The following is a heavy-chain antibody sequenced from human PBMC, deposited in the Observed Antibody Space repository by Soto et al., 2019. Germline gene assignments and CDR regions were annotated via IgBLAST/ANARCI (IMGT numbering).Heavy chain of an antibody. J-gene: IGHJ4*02. Sequence: QVQLQESGPGLVKPSGTLSLTCAVSGGSISGSNWWNWVRQPPGKGLEWIAEISHSGSTNYNPSLKSRVTISVDKSKNQFSLRLSSVTAADTAVYYCARAAATIPVNFFDYWGQGTLVTVSS. CDR1: GGSISGSNW. D-gene: IGHD5-12*01. V-gene: IGHV4-4*02. CDR2: ISHSGST. CDR3: ARAAATIPVNFFDY.